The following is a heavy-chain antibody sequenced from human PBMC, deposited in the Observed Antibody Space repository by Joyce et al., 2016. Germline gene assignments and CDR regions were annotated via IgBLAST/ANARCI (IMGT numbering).Heavy chain of an antibody. CDR2: IEPNSGGT. CDR1: GYPFTGYY. Sequence: QVQLVQSGAEVKKPGASVKVSCKASGYPFTGYYLYWVRQGPGQGLEWRGWIEPNSGGTNYAQKFQGRVTMTSDESIDTAYMELTRLRSDDTGVYYCARVLLGPAMVYDYYYYYMDVWGKGTTVTVSS. D-gene: IGHD5-18*01. V-gene: IGHV1-2*02. CDR3: ARVLLGPAMVYDYYYYYMDV. J-gene: IGHJ6*03.